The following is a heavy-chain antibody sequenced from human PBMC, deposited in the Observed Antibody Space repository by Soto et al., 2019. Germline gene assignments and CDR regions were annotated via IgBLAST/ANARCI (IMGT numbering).Heavy chain of an antibody. Sequence: SETLSLTCAVYGGSFSTYYWIWIRQPPGKGLEWIGEINPSESTNYNPSLKSRVTISLDTSKNQFSLKLSSVTAADTAVYYCARGGRGSNTRKPFDYWGQGTLVTVSS. CDR3: ARGGRGSNTRKPFDY. CDR2: INPSEST. CDR1: GGSFSTYY. V-gene: IGHV4-34*01. J-gene: IGHJ4*02. D-gene: IGHD2-15*01.